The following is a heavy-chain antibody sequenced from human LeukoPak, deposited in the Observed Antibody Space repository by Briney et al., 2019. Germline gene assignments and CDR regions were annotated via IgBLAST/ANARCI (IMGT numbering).Heavy chain of an antibody. CDR1: GFTFSNAW. CDR2: IKSKTDGGTT. D-gene: IGHD3-10*01. CDR3: TTANRGDGFDY. Sequence: GGSLRLSCAASGFTFSNAWMSWVRQAPGKGLEWVGRIKSKTDGGTTDYAAPVKGRFTISRDDSKNTLYLQMNSLKTEDTAMYYCTTANRGDGFDYWGQGTLVTVSS. J-gene: IGHJ4*02. V-gene: IGHV3-15*01.